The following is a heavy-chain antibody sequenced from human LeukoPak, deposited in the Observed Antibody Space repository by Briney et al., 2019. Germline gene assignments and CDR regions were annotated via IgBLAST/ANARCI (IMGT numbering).Heavy chain of an antibody. CDR1: GYTFTSYG. D-gene: IGHD2-15*01. Sequence: ASVKVSCKASGYTFTSYGISWVRQAPGQGLEWMGWISAYNGNTNYAQKLQGRVTMTTDTSTSTAYMELRSLRSADTAVYYCARDGGSSPDYYYGMDVWGQGTTVTVSS. J-gene: IGHJ6*02. CDR2: ISAYNGNT. CDR3: ARDGGSSPDYYYGMDV. V-gene: IGHV1-18*01.